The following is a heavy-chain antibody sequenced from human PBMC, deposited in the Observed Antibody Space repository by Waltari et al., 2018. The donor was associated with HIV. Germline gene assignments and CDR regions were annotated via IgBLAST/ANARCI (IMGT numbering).Heavy chain of an antibody. Sequence: QVQLQQWGAGLLKPSETLSLTCAVYGGSFSGYYWSWIRQPPGKGLEWIGEINHSGSTNYNPALKSRVTISVDTSKNQFSLKLSSVTAADTAVYYCAGEHKFDPWGQGTLVTVSS. CDR1: GGSFSGYY. V-gene: IGHV4-34*01. J-gene: IGHJ5*02. CDR3: AGEHKFDP. CDR2: INHSGST.